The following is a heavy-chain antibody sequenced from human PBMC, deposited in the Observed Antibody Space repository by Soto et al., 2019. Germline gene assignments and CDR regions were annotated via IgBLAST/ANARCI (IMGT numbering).Heavy chain of an antibody. D-gene: IGHD6-19*01. CDR3: ETRIGGDSIGWYGLDH. J-gene: IGHJ4*02. Sequence: GASLRLSCAASGFTFSSYAMSWVRQAPGKGLEWVSAISGSGGSTYYADSVKGRFTISRDNSKNTLYLHMNSLRAEDTAVYYCETRIGGDSIGWYGLDHWGQGTLVTVSS. V-gene: IGHV3-23*01. CDR2: ISGSGGST. CDR1: GFTFSSYA.